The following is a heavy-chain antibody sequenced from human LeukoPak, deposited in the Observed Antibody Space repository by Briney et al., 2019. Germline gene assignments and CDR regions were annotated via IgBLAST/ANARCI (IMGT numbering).Heavy chain of an antibody. Sequence: PGGSLRLSCTTSGFTFNTHGMHWVRQAPGKGPEWVAVIWSDGSNRYYADSVKGRFTISRDNSRNMLYLQMNSLRAEDTAVYYCARDPWSGTYSEGEDIWGQGTTVTVSS. CDR1: GFTFNTHG. CDR3: ARDPWSGTYSEGEDI. V-gene: IGHV3-33*01. J-gene: IGHJ3*02. CDR2: IWSDGSNR. D-gene: IGHD1-26*01.